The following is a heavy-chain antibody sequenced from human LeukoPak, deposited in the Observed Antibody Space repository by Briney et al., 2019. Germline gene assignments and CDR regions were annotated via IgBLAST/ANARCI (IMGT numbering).Heavy chain of an antibody. D-gene: IGHD4-23*01. CDR2: IYFGGTT. J-gene: IGHJ5*02. CDR3: ARHRSDTGGKKGVNWFDP. Sequence: ETLSLTCSVSGGSIKNYYWSWIRQPPGKGLEWLGNIYFGGTTDYNSSLKSRLTISVDTFKNQLSLNLQSVTAADTATYYCARHRSDTGGKKGVNWFDPWGQGTLVTVSS. CDR1: GGSIKNYY. V-gene: IGHV4-59*01.